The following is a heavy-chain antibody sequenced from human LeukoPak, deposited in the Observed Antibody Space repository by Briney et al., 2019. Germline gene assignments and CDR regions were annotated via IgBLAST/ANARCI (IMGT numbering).Heavy chain of an antibody. CDR1: GFTFSSYA. V-gene: IGHV3-23*03. CDR3: AKSPYGSGSYPVDP. D-gene: IGHD3-10*01. CDR2: IYSGGST. Sequence: GGSLRLSCAASGFTFSSYAMSWVRQAPGKGLEWVSVIYSGGSTYYADSVKGRFTISRDNSKNTLYLQMNSLRAEDTAVYYCAKSPYGSGSYPVDPWGQGTLVTVSS. J-gene: IGHJ5*02.